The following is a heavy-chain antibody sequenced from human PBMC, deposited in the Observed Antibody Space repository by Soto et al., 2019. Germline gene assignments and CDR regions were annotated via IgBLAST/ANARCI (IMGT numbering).Heavy chain of an antibody. CDR2: ISAYNGNT. J-gene: IGHJ4*02. D-gene: IGHD2-2*01. CDR1: GYTFTSYG. CDR3: ARDLGVVPAAMLHGY. Sequence: ASVKVSCKASGYTFTSYGISWVRQAPGQGLEWMGWISAYNGNTNYAQKLQGRVTMTTDTSTSTAYMELRSLRSDDTAVYYCARDLGVVPAAMLHGYWGQGTLVTVSS. V-gene: IGHV1-18*01.